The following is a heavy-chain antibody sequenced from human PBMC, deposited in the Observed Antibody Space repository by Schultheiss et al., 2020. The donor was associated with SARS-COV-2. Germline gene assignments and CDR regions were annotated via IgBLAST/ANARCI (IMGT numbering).Heavy chain of an antibody. CDR3: ASAPFGYYDSSGYYGYYYYYMDV. CDR1: GFTLSSYS. V-gene: IGHV3-48*01. Sequence: GGSLRLSCAASGFTLSSYSMNWVRQAPGKGLEWVSYISSSSSTIYYADSVKGRFTISRDNAKNSLYLQMNSLRAEDTAVYYCASAPFGYYDSSGYYGYYYYYMDVWGKGTTVTVAS. CDR2: ISSSSSTI. J-gene: IGHJ6*03. D-gene: IGHD3-22*01.